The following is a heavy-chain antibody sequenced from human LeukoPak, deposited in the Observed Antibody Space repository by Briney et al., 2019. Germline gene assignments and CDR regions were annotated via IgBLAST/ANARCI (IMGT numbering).Heavy chain of an antibody. D-gene: IGHD3-3*01. CDR3: ARGRGLRFLNLPMDV. CDR2: INAGKGNT. CDR1: GYTFTSYN. Sequence: ASVKVSCKASGYTFTSYNIHWVRQAPGQRLEWMGRINAGKGNTEYSQKFQGRVIITRDTSASTAYMELSSLRSEDTAVYYCARGRGLRFLNLPMDVWGQGTTVTVSS. V-gene: IGHV1-3*01. J-gene: IGHJ6*02.